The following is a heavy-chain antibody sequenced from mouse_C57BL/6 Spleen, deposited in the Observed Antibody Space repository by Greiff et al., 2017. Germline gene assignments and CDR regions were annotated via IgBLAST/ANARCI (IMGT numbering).Heavy chain of an antibody. CDR3: ARRWYYAMDY. V-gene: IGHV5-17*01. Sequence: DVMLVESGGGLVKPGGSLKLSCAASGFTFSDYGMHWVRQAPEKGLEWVAYISSGSSTIYYAVTVKGRFTIARDNAKNTLFLQMTSLRSEDTAMYYCARRWYYAMDYWGQGTSVTVSS. J-gene: IGHJ4*01. CDR2: ISSGSSTI. CDR1: GFTFSDYG.